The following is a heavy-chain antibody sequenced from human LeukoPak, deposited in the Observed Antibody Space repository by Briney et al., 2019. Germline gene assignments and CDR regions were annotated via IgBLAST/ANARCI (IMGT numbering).Heavy chain of an antibody. Sequence: PSETLSLTCTVSGGSISSYYWSWIRQPPGKGLEWIGYIYYSGSTNYNPSLKSRVTISVDTSKDQFSLKLSSVTAADTAVYYCARAYSSSWHSFDYWGQGTLVTVSS. J-gene: IGHJ4*02. CDR1: GGSISSYY. V-gene: IGHV4-59*01. CDR3: ARAYSSSWHSFDY. D-gene: IGHD6-13*01. CDR2: IYYSGST.